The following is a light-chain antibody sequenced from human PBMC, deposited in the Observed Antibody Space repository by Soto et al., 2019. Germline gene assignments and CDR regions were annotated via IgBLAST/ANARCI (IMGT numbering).Light chain of an antibody. J-gene: IGKJ2*01. CDR1: QSIDTF. V-gene: IGKV1-39*01. Sequence: DIQMTQSPSSLSASVGDRVTITCRASQSIDTFLNCYQQKPGKAPKLLIYGASSLQSGVPSRFSGSGSGTDFTLIISSLHSEDFATYYCQQSYSSPPYTFGQGTKLAIK. CDR2: GAS. CDR3: QQSYSSPPYT.